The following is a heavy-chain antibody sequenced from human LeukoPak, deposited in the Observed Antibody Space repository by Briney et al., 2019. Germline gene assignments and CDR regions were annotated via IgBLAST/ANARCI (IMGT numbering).Heavy chain of an antibody. CDR2: LSSNGRTQ. CDR1: GFSLSSFA. CDR3: ARGAPGVVAFDH. Sequence: GGSLRLSCAVSGFSLSSFAMHWVRQAPGKGLKWVTILSSNGRTQNHADSVRGRLTVSRDESTQTVYLQMNSLRREDTAIYYCARGAPGVVAFDHWGQGALVTVSS. J-gene: IGHJ4*02. V-gene: IGHV3-30*04. D-gene: IGHD3-22*01.